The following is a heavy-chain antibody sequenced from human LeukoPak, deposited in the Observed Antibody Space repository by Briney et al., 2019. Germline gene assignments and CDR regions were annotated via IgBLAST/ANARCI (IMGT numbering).Heavy chain of an antibody. J-gene: IGHJ5*02. CDR3: TRHYDSDSSGDPDWFDP. V-gene: IGHV4-59*08. CDR1: GASVTIDY. CDR2: ISNSGRT. Sequence: PSETLSLTCTVSGASVTIDYWSWIRQPPGKGLEWIGHISNSGRTTYKPSLKSRVTISLDTSRNQFSLKLTSVTAADTAIYYCTRHYDSDSSGDPDWFDPWGQGTLVTVSS. D-gene: IGHD3-22*01.